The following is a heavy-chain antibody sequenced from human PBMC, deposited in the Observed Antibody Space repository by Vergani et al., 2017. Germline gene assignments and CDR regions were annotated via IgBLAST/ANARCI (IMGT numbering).Heavy chain of an antibody. J-gene: IGHJ4*02. Sequence: QVQLVQSGAEVKKPGASVKVSCKASGYTFTSYGISWVRQAPGQGLEWMGWISAYNGNTNYAQKLQGRVTMTTDTSTSTAYMELRSLRSDDTAVYYCARTEMVYAMFSYLSFFDYWGQGTLVTVSS. CDR3: ARTEMVYAMFSYLSFFDY. D-gene: IGHD2-8*01. V-gene: IGHV1-18*01. CDR1: GYTFTSYG. CDR2: ISAYNGNT.